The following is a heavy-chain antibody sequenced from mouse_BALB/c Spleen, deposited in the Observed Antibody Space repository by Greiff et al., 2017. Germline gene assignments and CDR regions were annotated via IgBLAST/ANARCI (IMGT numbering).Heavy chain of an antibody. J-gene: IGHJ4*01. CDR3: ARRGLPYAMDY. CDR2: INPSSGYT. CDR1: GYTFTSYT. V-gene: IGHV1-4*02. Sequence: QVQLQQSAAELARPGASVKMSCKASGYTFTSYTMHWVKQRPGQGLEWIGYINPSSGYTEYNQKFKDKTTLTADKSSSTAYMQLSSLTSEDSAVYYCARRGLPYAMDYWGQGTSVTVSS.